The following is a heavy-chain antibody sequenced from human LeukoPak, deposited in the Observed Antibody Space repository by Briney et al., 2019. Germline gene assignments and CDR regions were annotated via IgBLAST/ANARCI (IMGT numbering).Heavy chain of an antibody. Sequence: SETLSLTCIVYGGSFSDYYWSWIRQSPGNGLEWIGEINHSGSTNYNPSLKSRVSISVDTSKNQFSLNLNSVTAADTAVYYCARLPTVTFFDYWGQGTLVTVSS. CDR3: ARLPTVTFFDY. D-gene: IGHD4-17*01. CDR2: INHSGST. CDR1: GGSFSDYY. V-gene: IGHV4-34*01. J-gene: IGHJ4*02.